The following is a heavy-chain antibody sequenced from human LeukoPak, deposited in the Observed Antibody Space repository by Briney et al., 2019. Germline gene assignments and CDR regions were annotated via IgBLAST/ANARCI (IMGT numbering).Heavy chain of an antibody. CDR2: INTDGSST. J-gene: IGHJ4*02. CDR3: ARDSDTIFGVAPLPTGY. V-gene: IGHV3-74*01. Sequence: GGSLRLSCAASGFTFSSYWMHWVRHAPGKGLVWVSRINTDGSSTSYADSVKGRFTISRDNAKNTLYLQMNSLRAEDTAVYYCARDSDTIFGVAPLPTGYWGQGTLVTVSS. D-gene: IGHD3-3*01. CDR1: GFTFSSYW.